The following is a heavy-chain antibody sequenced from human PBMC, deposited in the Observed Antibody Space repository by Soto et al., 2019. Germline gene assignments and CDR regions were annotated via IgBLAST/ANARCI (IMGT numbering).Heavy chain of an antibody. CDR2: MNPYSGNT. CDR1: GYTFTNYD. J-gene: IGHJ4*02. CDR3: ARVSTVRRASAGNY. D-gene: IGHD3-10*01. V-gene: IGHV1-8*01. Sequence: QVQLVQSGAEVKKPGASVEVSCKASGYTFTNYDIHWVRQAPGQGLEWMGWMNPYSGNTGYAQNFQGKVTMTRKTSINTAYMELSSLRSEDTAMYYCARVSTVRRASAGNYWGQGTLVTVSS.